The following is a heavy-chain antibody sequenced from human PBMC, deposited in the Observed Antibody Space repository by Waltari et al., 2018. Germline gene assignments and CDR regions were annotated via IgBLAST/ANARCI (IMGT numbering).Heavy chain of an antibody. CDR2: INAGNGNT. Sequence: QVQLVQSGDEVKKPGASVKVYCEASGYTSTSYAMHWVRQAPGQRLEWMGWINAGNGNTKYSQEFQGRVTITRDTSASTAYMELSSLRSEDMAVYYCARASTYDSYAFDIWGQGTMVTVSS. D-gene: IGHD3-16*01. V-gene: IGHV1-3*03. J-gene: IGHJ3*02. CDR1: GYTSTSYA. CDR3: ARASTYDSYAFDI.